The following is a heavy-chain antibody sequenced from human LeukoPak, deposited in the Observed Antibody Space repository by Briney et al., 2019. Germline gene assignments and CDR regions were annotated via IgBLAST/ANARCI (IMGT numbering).Heavy chain of an antibody. CDR1: GYTFTSYG. V-gene: IGHV1-18*01. CDR3: ARLPTLSTYYDFWSGSPYFDY. J-gene: IGHJ4*02. Sequence: ASVKVSCKASGYTFTSYGISWVRQAPGQGLEWMGWISAYNGNTNYAQKFQGRVTMTRDTSISTAYMELSRLRSDDTAVYYCARLPTLSTYYDFWSGSPYFDYWGQGTLVTVSS. D-gene: IGHD3-3*01. CDR2: ISAYNGNT.